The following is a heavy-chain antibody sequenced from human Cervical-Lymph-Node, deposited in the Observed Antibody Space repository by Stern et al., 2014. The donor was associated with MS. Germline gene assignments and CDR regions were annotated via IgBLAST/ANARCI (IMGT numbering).Heavy chain of an antibody. CDR1: GFIFSHYD. Sequence: VQLVESGGDFVQPGGSLRLSCTASGFIFSHYDMNWVRQAPGKGLEWLSYIRRSSSAICYADSVKGRFTISRDDAKNSLYLQMNSLRAEDTAVYYCTRVREPTVTASWFGPWGQGTLVTVSS. CDR2: IRRSSSAI. V-gene: IGHV3-48*01. J-gene: IGHJ5*02. D-gene: IGHD4-11*01. CDR3: TRVREPTVTASWFGP.